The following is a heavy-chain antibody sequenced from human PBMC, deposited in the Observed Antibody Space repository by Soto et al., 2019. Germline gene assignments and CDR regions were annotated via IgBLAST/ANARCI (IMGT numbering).Heavy chain of an antibody. CDR2: IYYSGST. Sequence: SETLSITCTVSGGSISSYYWSWIRQPPGKGLEWIGYIYYSGSTNYNPSLKSRVTISVDTSKNQFSLKLSSVTAADTAVYYCARKGFRELDYWGQGTLVTVPQ. V-gene: IGHV4-59*01. D-gene: IGHD1-26*01. CDR3: ARKGFRELDY. CDR1: GGSISSYY. J-gene: IGHJ4*02.